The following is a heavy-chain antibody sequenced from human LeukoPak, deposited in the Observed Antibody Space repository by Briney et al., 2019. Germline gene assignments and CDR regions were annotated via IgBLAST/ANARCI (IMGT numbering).Heavy chain of an antibody. D-gene: IGHD3-10*01. CDR1: GYTFTGYY. J-gene: IGHJ4*02. V-gene: IGHV1-69*13. CDR2: IVPIFGTA. CDR3: AREGGSGSYYPFDY. Sequence: ASVKVSCKASGYTFTGYYMHWVRQAPGQGLEWMGGIVPIFGTANYAQKFQGRVTITADESTSTAYMELSSLRSEDTAVYYCAREGGSGSYYPFDYWGQGTLVTVSS.